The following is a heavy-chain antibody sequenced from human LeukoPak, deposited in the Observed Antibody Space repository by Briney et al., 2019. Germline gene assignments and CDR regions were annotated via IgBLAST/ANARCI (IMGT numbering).Heavy chain of an antibody. J-gene: IGHJ4*02. CDR3: AKDLGDFFFDY. V-gene: IGHV3-23*01. Sequence: GGSLRLSCAASGFTLSRYAMSSVRQAPGKGLEWVSAISGSGGSTYYADSVKGRFTNSRDNSKNTLYLQMNSKRAEDTAVYYCAKDLGDFFFDYWGEGTLVTVSS. CDR2: ISGSGGST. D-gene: IGHD2/OR15-2a*01. CDR1: GFTLSRYA.